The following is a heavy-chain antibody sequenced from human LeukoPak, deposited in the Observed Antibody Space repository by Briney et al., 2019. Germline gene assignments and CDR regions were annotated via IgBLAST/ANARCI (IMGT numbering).Heavy chain of an antibody. Sequence: GGSLGLSCAASGFTFNNYVMSWVRQAPGKGLEWVSAMGGGGTTYYADYVKGRFTISRDTSKNTLYLQMNSLRAEDTAIYYCAKAGRPQAVAGWIDYWGQGTLVTVSS. CDR3: AKAGRPQAVAGWIDY. D-gene: IGHD6-19*01. V-gene: IGHV3-23*01. CDR2: MGGGGTT. CDR1: GFTFNNYV. J-gene: IGHJ4*02.